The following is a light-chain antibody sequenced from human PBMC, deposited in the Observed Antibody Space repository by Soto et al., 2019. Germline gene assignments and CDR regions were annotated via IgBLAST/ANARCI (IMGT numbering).Light chain of an antibody. Sequence: EIVLTQSPATLSLSPGERATLSCRASQSVSSYLAWYQQKPGQAPRLLIYDASHRATGIPARFSGSGSGTDVTLTISSLEPEDFAVYYCQQRSNWPPRYTFGPGTKVDIK. CDR3: QQRSNWPPRYT. CDR1: QSVSSY. J-gene: IGKJ3*01. CDR2: DAS. V-gene: IGKV3-11*01.